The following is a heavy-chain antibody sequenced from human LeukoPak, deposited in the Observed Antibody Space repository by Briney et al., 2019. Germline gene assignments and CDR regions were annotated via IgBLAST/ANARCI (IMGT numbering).Heavy chain of an antibody. CDR1: GFTFSSYA. J-gene: IGHJ3*02. Sequence: GGPLRLSCAASGFTFSSYAMSWVRQAPGKGLEWGSAISGSGGSTYYADSVKSRFTISRDNSKNTLYLQMNSLKAEDTAIYYCAKDYSNYDPDAFDIWGQGTMVTVSS. CDR2: ISGSGGST. D-gene: IGHD4-11*01. V-gene: IGHV3-23*01. CDR3: AKDYSNYDPDAFDI.